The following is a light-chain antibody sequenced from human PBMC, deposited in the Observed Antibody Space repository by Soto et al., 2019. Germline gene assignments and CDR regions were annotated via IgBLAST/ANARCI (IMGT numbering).Light chain of an antibody. CDR3: SSYGGSNTVV. CDR2: EVS. CDR1: SSDVGGYNY. V-gene: IGLV2-8*01. Sequence: QSVLTQPPCASGSPGQSVTISCTGSSSDVGGYNYVSWYQQHPGKAPKLMIYEVSKRPSGVPDRLSGSKSGNTASLTVSGLQAEDEADYYCSSYGGSNTVVFGGGTKVTVL. J-gene: IGLJ2*01.